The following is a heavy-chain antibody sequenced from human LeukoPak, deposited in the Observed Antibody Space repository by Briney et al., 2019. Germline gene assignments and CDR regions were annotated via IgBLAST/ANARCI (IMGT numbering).Heavy chain of an antibody. Sequence: WASVKVSCKASGYTFTSYDINWVRQATGQGLEWMGWMNPNSGNTGYAQKFQGRVTMTRNTSISTAYMELSSLRSEDTAVYYCARYYDSSGYDFDHWGQGTLVTVSS. CDR2: MNPNSGNT. CDR1: GYTFTSYD. CDR3: ARYYDSSGYDFDH. J-gene: IGHJ4*02. D-gene: IGHD3-22*01. V-gene: IGHV1-8*01.